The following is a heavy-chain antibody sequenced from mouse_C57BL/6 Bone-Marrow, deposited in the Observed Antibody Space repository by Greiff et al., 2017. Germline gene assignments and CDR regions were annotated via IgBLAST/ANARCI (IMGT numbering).Heavy chain of an antibody. Sequence: QVQLQQSGPELVKPGASVKISCTASGYAFSSSWMNWVKQRPGTGLEWIGRIYPGDGDTNYNGPFKGKATLTAAKSSSPAYMQLSSLTSEDSAVYFCARSGGGGYAMDYGGQGTSVTVSS. CDR2: IYPGDGDT. CDR3: ARSGGGGYAMDY. V-gene: IGHV1-82*01. D-gene: IGHD1-1*02. J-gene: IGHJ4*01. CDR1: GYAFSSSW.